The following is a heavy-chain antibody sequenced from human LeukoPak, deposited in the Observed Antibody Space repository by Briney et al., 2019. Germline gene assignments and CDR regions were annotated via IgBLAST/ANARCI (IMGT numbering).Heavy chain of an antibody. CDR1: GYTFTSYY. CDR2: INPSGGST. D-gene: IGHD2-2*01. Sequence: GASVKVSCKASGYTFTSYYMHWVRQAPGQGLEWMGIINPSGGSTSYAQKFQGRVTMTRDTSTSTVYMELSSLRSEDTAVYYCATVVPAAIVFDYWGQGTLVTVSS. V-gene: IGHV1-46*01. J-gene: IGHJ4*02. CDR3: ATVVPAAIVFDY.